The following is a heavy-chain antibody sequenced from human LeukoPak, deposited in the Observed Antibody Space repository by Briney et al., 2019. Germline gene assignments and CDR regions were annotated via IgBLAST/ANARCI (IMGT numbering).Heavy chain of an antibody. J-gene: IGHJ3*02. V-gene: IGHV3-48*03. CDR3: AKAIVLLISGNAFDI. CDR2: ISSSGSTI. Sequence: GGSLRLSCAASGFTFSSYEMNWVRQAPGKGLEWVSYISSSGSTIYYADSVKGRFTISRDNSKNTLYVQMNSLRAEDTAVYYCAKAIVLLISGNAFDIWGQGTMVTVSS. D-gene: IGHD2/OR15-2a*01. CDR1: GFTFSSYE.